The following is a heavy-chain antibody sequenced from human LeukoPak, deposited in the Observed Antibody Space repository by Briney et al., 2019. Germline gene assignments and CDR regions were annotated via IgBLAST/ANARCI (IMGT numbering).Heavy chain of an antibody. CDR1: GDSISSHY. D-gene: IGHD1-26*01. J-gene: IGHJ4*02. V-gene: IGHV4-59*11. CDR3: ARERLIAGATVFDY. Sequence: SETLSLTCTVSGDSISSHYWSWIRQPPGKGLEWIGCIYCSGSSSYNPSLKSRVAISVDTSNTQFSLKLTSVTAADTAVYFCARERLIAGATVFDYWGQGTLVTVSS. CDR2: IYCSGSS.